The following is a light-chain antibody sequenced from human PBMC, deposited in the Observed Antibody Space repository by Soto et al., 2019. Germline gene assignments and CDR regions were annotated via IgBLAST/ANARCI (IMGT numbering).Light chain of an antibody. CDR1: ISDVGSYNL. Sequence: QSVLTQPASVSGSPGQSITISCTGSISDVGSYNLVSWYQHHPGKVPKVIIYEATKRPSGVSSPFSGSKSPNAASLTISGLQADVEADYYCCSYAVNSRTFGSGTNVTVL. V-gene: IGLV2-23*01. CDR2: EAT. J-gene: IGLJ1*01. CDR3: CSYAVNSRT.